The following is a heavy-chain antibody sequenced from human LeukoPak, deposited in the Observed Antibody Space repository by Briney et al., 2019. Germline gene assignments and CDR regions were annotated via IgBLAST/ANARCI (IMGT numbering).Heavy chain of an antibody. Sequence: ASVKVSCKASGYTFTTYNFNWVRQAPGQGLEWMGWISAYNGNTNYAQKLQGRVTMTTDTSTSTAYMELRSLRSDDTAVYYCVARWLQGSFDYWGQGTLVTVSS. J-gene: IGHJ4*02. V-gene: IGHV1-18*01. D-gene: IGHD5-12*01. CDR1: GYTFTTYN. CDR2: ISAYNGNT. CDR3: VARWLQGSFDY.